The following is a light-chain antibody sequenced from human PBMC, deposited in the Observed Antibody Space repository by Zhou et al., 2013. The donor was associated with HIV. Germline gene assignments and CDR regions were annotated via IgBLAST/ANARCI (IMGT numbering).Light chain of an antibody. CDR2: DAS. Sequence: EIVLTQSPATLSLSPGERATLSCRASQSVSSYLAWYQHKPGQAPRLLIYDASNRATGIPARFSGSGSGTDFTLTISSLEPEDFAVYYCQQYAGSPPYTFGQGTKLEIK. V-gene: IGKV3-11*01. CDR1: QSVSSY. J-gene: IGKJ2*01. CDR3: QQYAGSPPYT.